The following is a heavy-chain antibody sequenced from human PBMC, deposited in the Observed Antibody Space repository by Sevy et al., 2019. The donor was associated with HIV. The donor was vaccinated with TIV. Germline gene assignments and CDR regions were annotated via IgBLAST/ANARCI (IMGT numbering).Heavy chain of an antibody. J-gene: IGHJ6*02. V-gene: IGHV3-11*04. CDR3: AKRGGQYDLGMDV. Sequence: GGSLRLSCAASIFTFSDYYMNWVRQAPGKGLEWVSYISSSGSTIYYADSVRGRFTISRDNAKKSLYLQMNSLRAEDTAVYYCAKRGGQYDLGMDVWGQGTTVTVSS. CDR1: IFTFSDYY. D-gene: IGHD3-3*01. CDR2: ISSSGSTI.